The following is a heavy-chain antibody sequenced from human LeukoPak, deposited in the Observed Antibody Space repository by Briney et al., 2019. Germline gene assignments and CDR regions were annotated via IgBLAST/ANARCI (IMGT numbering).Heavy chain of an antibody. CDR2: IYYSGST. D-gene: IGHD5-18*01. CDR3: ARDQIQLWSKPRNFDY. Sequence: SETLSLTCTVSGGSISSSTYYWGWIRQPPGKGLEWIGSIYYSGSTYYNPSLKSRVTISVDTSKNQFSLKLSSVTAADTAVYYCARDQIQLWSKPRNFDYWGQGTLVTVSS. J-gene: IGHJ4*02. V-gene: IGHV4-39*07. CDR1: GGSISSSTYY.